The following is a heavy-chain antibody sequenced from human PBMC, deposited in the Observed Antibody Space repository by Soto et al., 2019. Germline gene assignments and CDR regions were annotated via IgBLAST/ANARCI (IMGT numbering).Heavy chain of an antibody. Sequence: SETLSLTCTVSGGSISSGGYYWSWIRQHPGKGLEWIGYIYYSGSTYYNPSLKSRVTISVDTSKNQFSLKLSSVTAADTAVYYCARGGGTMVRGVIDWFDPWGQGTLVTVSS. CDR3: ARGGGTMVRGVIDWFDP. D-gene: IGHD3-10*01. CDR1: GGSISSGGYY. V-gene: IGHV4-31*03. CDR2: IYYSGST. J-gene: IGHJ5*02.